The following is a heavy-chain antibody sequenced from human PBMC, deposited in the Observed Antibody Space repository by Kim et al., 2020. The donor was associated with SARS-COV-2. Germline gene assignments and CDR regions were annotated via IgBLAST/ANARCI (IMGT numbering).Heavy chain of an antibody. Sequence: YADSVKGRFTRSRDNSENTLYLQMNSLRAEDTAVYYCAKRYYFDSGNFDYWGQGTLVTVSS. J-gene: IGHJ4*02. CDR3: AKRYYFDSGNFDY. D-gene: IGHD3-10*01. V-gene: IGHV3-23*01.